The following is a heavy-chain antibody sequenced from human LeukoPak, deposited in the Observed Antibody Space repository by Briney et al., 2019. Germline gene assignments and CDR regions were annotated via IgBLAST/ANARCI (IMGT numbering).Heavy chain of an antibody. V-gene: IGHV3-21*01. CDR3: AFYYYYGMDV. J-gene: IGHJ6*02. Sequence: GGSLRLSCGASGFTFSSYGMSWVRQAPGKGLEWVSSISGSSSYIYYADSVKGRFTISRDNAKKSLYLQMSSLRAEDTAVYYCAFYYYYGMDVWGQGTTVTVSS. CDR2: ISGSSSYI. CDR1: GFTFSSYG.